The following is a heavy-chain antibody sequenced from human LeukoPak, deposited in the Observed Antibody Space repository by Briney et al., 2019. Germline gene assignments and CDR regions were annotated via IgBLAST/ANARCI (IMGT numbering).Heavy chain of an antibody. CDR3: ARGGRCYYDSSGYFYS. D-gene: IGHD3-22*01. J-gene: IGHJ4*02. CDR2: INHSGST. V-gene: IGHV4-34*01. CDR1: GGSFSDYY. Sequence: PSETLSLTCTVYGGSFSDYYWSWIRQPPGKGLEWIGEINHSGSTNYSPSLKSRVTISVDTSNNQFSLKLTSVTAADTAVYYCARGGRCYYDSSGYFYSWGQGILVTVSS.